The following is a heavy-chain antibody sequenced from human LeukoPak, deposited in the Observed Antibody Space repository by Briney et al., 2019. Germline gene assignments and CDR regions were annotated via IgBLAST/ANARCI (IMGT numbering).Heavy chain of an antibody. CDR3: ARKTVVGSYFDY. D-gene: IGHD4-23*01. V-gene: IGHV3-7*03. J-gene: IGHJ4*02. CDR1: GFTFSAYW. Sequence: PGGSLRLSCAASGFTFSAYWMSWVRQAPGKRLEWVANIKQDGSDKYYVDSVKGRFTISRDNAKNSLYLQMNSLRAEDTAVYYCARKTVVGSYFDYWGQGTPVTVSS. CDR2: IKQDGSDK.